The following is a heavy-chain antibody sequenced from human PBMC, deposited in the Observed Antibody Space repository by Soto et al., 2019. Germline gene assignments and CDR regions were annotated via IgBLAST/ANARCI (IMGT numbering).Heavy chain of an antibody. V-gene: IGHV3-30*03. Sequence: VQLVESGGGVVQPGRSLRLSCAASGFTFSDYAMHWVRQAPGKGLEWVAVVSHDGRNTHYADSVKGRFTISRDSSKNTVSLEMTSLSAEDTAVYYCARGGRQWLVTSDFNYWCQGALVTVSS. CDR2: VSHDGRNT. D-gene: IGHD6-19*01. CDR1: GFTFSDYA. CDR3: ARGGRQWLVTSDFNY. J-gene: IGHJ4*02.